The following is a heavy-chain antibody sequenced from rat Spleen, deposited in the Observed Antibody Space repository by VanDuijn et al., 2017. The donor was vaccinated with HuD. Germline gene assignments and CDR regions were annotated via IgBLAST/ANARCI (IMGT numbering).Heavy chain of an antibody. D-gene: IGHD1-11*01. Sequence: EVQLVESGGGLVQPGRSLKLSCAASGFTFSDYYMAWVRQAPKKGLEWVASISYEGSSPYYGDSVKGRFTISRDNAKSTLYLQMDSLRSEDTATYYCARRHYGYTDYFDYWGQGVMVPVSS. CDR3: ARRHYGYTDYFDY. J-gene: IGHJ2*01. CDR1: GFTFSDYY. V-gene: IGHV5-22*01. CDR2: ISYEGSSP.